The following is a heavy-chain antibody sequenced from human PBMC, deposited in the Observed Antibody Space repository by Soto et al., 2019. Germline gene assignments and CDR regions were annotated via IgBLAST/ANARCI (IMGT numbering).Heavy chain of an antibody. D-gene: IGHD3-22*01. CDR1: GFTFRNHG. CDR2: ISYDGSNY. CDR3: AKGGYYYDSSGYYGVFGY. J-gene: IGHJ4*02. V-gene: IGHV3-30*18. Sequence: QAQLVESGGGAVQPGRSLRLSCVASGFTFRNHGMHWVRQAPGKGLEWVAVISYDGSNYYYADSVRGRFTISRDNSKNTVYLQMNSLRPEDTAVYYCAKGGYYYDSSGYYGVFGYWGQGTLVTVPS.